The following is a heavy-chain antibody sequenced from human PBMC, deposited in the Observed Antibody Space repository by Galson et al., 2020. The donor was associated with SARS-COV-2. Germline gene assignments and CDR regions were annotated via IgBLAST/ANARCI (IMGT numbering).Heavy chain of an antibody. J-gene: IGHJ5*02. D-gene: IGHD2-15*01. CDR3: VRDGSQQGSWFDP. V-gene: IGHV1-2*02. CDR1: AYTFSGYS. CDR2: INPNNGGT. Sequence: ASVKVSCKTSAYTFSGYSVHWVRQAPGQGLEWMGWINPNNGGTKYAQKFQGRVTVTRDTSISTAYMELSRLTSDDTAMYYCVRDGSQQGSWFDPWVQGTLVIVSS.